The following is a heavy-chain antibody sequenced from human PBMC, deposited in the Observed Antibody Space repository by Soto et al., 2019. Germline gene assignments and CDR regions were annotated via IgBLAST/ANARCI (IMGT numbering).Heavy chain of an antibody. V-gene: IGHV4-31*03. CDR2: IYFNGNT. CDR1: GGSINNGMYY. D-gene: IGHD2-2*01. Sequence: QVQLEESGPGLVKPSQTLSLTCSVSGGSINNGMYYWSWIRQHPGKGLEWIGYIYFNGNTYYHPALRGRVIMSLDMSRNQFSLNMSSVTAADAAVYYCAQVPTATTYDVAGMDVWGQGTTVAVSS. J-gene: IGHJ6*02. CDR3: AQVPTATTYDVAGMDV.